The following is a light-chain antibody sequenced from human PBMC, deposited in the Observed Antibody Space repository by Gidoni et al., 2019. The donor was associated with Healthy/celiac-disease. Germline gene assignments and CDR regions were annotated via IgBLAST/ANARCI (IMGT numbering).Light chain of an antibody. Sequence: DIQMTQSPSTLSASVGDRVTITCRASQSISSWLAWYQQKPGKAPKLLIYKASSLESGVPSRFSGSGSGTEFTLTNSSLQPDDFATYYCQQYNSYPCTFGQGTKLEIK. V-gene: IGKV1-5*03. CDR2: KAS. CDR3: QQYNSYPCT. J-gene: IGKJ2*02. CDR1: QSISSW.